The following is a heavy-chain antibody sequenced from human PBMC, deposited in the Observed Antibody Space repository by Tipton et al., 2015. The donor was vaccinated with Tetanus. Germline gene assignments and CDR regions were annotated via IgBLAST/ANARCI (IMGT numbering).Heavy chain of an antibody. CDR1: GGSFSTYV. CDR2: IIPIFGTI. CDR3: ASGSALDY. D-gene: IGHD6-25*01. Sequence: QSGAEVKKPGSSVKVSCETSGGSFSTYVTSWVRQAPGQGLEWMGSIIPIFGTITYAQKFQGRVTITADKSTSTAHMSLSSLRSEDTAVYYCASGSALDYWGQGVLVTVSS. J-gene: IGHJ4*02. V-gene: IGHV1-69*06.